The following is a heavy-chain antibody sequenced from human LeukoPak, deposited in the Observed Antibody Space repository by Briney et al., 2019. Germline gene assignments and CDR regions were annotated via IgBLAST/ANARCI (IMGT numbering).Heavy chain of an antibody. Sequence: PGGPLRLSCAASGFTFSSYAMSWVRQAPGKGLEWVSAISGSGGSTYYADSVKGRFTISRDNSKNTLYLQMNSLRAEDTAVYYCASHPTYSSGWARFDYWGQGTLVTVSS. J-gene: IGHJ4*02. V-gene: IGHV3-23*01. CDR3: ASHPTYSSGWARFDY. CDR2: ISGSGGST. CDR1: GFTFSSYA. D-gene: IGHD6-19*01.